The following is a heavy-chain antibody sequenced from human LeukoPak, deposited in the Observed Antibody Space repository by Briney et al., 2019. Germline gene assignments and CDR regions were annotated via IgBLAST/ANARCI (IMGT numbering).Heavy chain of an antibody. CDR3: ARDYSSSWYDAFDI. CDR1: GFTFSSYS. J-gene: IGHJ3*02. Sequence: GGSLRLSCAASGFTFSSYSMNWDRQAPGKGLEWVSYISSSSSTIYYADSVKGRFTISRDNAKNSLYLQMNSLRAEDTAVYYCARDYSSSWYDAFDIWGQGTMVTVSS. CDR2: ISSSSSTI. D-gene: IGHD6-13*01. V-gene: IGHV3-48*01.